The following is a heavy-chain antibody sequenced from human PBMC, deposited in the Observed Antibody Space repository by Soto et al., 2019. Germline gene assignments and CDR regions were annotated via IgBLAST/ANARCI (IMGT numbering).Heavy chain of an antibody. CDR3: AREGGGWPPEANWFDP. Sequence: GGSLRLSCAASGFTFSSYGMHWVRQAPGKGLEWVAVIWYDGSNKYYADSVKGRFTISRDNSKNTLYLQMNSLRAEDTAVYYCAREGGGWPPEANWFDPWGQGTLVTVSS. CDR1: GFTFSSYG. CDR2: IWYDGSNK. J-gene: IGHJ5*02. V-gene: IGHV3-33*01. D-gene: IGHD6-19*01.